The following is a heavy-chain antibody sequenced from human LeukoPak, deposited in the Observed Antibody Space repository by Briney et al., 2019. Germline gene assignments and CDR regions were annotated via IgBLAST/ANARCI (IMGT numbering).Heavy chain of an antibody. D-gene: IGHD4-17*01. J-gene: IGHJ5*02. Sequence: SETLSLTCTVSGGSISTYYWGWVRQPPGKGLEWIGYIYYIGSTKYNPSLKSRVTISVDTSKNQFSLKLSSVTAADTAVYYCARGGTTVTPGLLWFDPWGQGTLVTVSS. CDR1: GGSISTYY. CDR2: IYYIGST. V-gene: IGHV4-59*01. CDR3: ARGGTTVTPGLLWFDP.